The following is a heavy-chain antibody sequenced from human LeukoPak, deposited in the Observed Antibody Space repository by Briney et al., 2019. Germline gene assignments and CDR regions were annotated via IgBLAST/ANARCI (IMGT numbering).Heavy chain of an antibody. CDR3: ARVGVSTRYYYYMDV. J-gene: IGHJ6*03. V-gene: IGHV1-18*01. Sequence: GASVKVSCKASGYTFTSYGISWVRQAPGQGLEWMGWISAYNGNTNYAQKLQGRVTMTTDTSTSTAYMELRSLRSDDTAVYYCARVGVSTRYYYYMDVWGKGTTVTVSS. D-gene: IGHD1-26*01. CDR2: ISAYNGNT. CDR1: GYTFTSYG.